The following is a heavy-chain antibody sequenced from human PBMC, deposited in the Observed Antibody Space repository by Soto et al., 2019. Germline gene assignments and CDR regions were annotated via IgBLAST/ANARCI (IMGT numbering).Heavy chain of an antibody. CDR3: ARVLRPDYYDSSGYANWFDP. Sequence: GGSLRLSCAASGFTFSSYSMNWVRQAPGKGLEWVSSISSSSSYIYYADSVKGRFTISRDNAKNSLYLQMNSLRAEDTAVYYCARVLRPDYYDSSGYANWFDPWGQGTLVTVSS. CDR1: GFTFSSYS. D-gene: IGHD3-22*01. V-gene: IGHV3-21*01. CDR2: ISSSSSYI. J-gene: IGHJ5*02.